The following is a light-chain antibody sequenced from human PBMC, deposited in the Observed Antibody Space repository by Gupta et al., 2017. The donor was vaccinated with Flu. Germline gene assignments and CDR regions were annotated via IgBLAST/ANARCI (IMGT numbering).Light chain of an antibody. Sequence: EVVLTQSPVTLSLSPGERATLSCRASQSVSSYLAWYQQKPGQAPRLLIYDSSNRATGIPARFSGSGSGTDFTLTISSLEPEDLAVYYCQQRNNWPLTFGGGTKVEIK. J-gene: IGKJ4*01. CDR2: DSS. V-gene: IGKV3-11*01. CDR3: QQRNNWPLT. CDR1: QSVSSY.